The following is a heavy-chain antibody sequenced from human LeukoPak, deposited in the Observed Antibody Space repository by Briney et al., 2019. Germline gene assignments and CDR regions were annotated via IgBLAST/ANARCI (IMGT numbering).Heavy chain of an antibody. CDR1: GFSISSSDYY. J-gene: IGHJ3*02. Sequence: SETLSLTCTVSGFSISSSDYYWSWIRQHPTKGLEWIGYISYSGSTYYNPSLKSRVTISVDTSKNHFSLRLSSVTAADTAVYYCARSFDSYNAFDIWGQGTMVTVSS. D-gene: IGHD3-22*01. V-gene: IGHV4-31*03. CDR2: ISYSGST. CDR3: ARSFDSYNAFDI.